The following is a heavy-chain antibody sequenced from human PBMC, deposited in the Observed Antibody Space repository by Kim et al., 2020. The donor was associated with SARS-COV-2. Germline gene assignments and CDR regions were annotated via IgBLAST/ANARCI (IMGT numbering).Heavy chain of an antibody. D-gene: IGHD4-17*01. CDR3: ARVTTTVVTGETNYFDY. CDR2: IYHSGST. J-gene: IGHJ4*02. CDR1: GGSISSSNW. Sequence: SETLSLTCAVSGGSISSSNWWSWVRQPPGKGLEWIGEIYHSGSTNYNPSLKSRVTISVDKSKNQFSLKLSSVTAADTAVYYCARVTTTVVTGETNYFDYWGQGTLVTVSS. V-gene: IGHV4-4*02.